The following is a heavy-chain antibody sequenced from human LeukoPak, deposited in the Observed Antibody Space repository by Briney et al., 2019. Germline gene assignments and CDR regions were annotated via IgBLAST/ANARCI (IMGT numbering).Heavy chain of an antibody. J-gene: IGHJ6*03. V-gene: IGHV4-39*07. CDR3: ARDPSSYYDFWSGYYQYYYYMDV. D-gene: IGHD3-3*01. Sequence: SETLSLTCTVSGGSISSSSSFWGWIRQPPGKGLEWIGNIFYTGSTYYNPSLKSRVTISVDTSKSQFSLKLSSVTAADTAVYYCARDPSSYYDFWSGYYQYYYYMDVWGKGTTVTVSS. CDR1: GGSISSSSSF. CDR2: IFYTGST.